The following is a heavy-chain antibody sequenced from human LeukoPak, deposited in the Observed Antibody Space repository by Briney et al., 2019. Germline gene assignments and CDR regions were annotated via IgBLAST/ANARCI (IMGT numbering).Heavy chain of an antibody. CDR2: IYYSGST. Sequence: SETLSLTCTVSGGSTSSSSYYWGWIRQPPGKGLEWIGSIYYSGSTYYNPSLMSRVTLSVDTSKNQFSLKVSSVTAADTAVYYCAILAGYRVPYWGQGSLVIVSS. CDR3: AILAGYRVPY. V-gene: IGHV4-39*01. D-gene: IGHD5-24*01. CDR1: GGSTSSSSYY. J-gene: IGHJ4*02.